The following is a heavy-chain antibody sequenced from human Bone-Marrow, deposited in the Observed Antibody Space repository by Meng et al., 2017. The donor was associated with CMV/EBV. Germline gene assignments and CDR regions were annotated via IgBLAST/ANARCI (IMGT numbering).Heavy chain of an antibody. D-gene: IGHD2-21*01. CDR3: ARDSGCGGDCTTAVYGMDV. J-gene: IGHJ6*02. Sequence: GSLRLSCAVYGGSFSGHYWTWIRQPPGKGLEWIGYIYYSGSTNYNPSLKSRVTISVDMSRNQFSLKLSSVTAADTAVYYCARDSGCGGDCTTAVYGMDVWGQGTTVTVSS. CDR2: IYYSGST. CDR1: GGSFSGHY. V-gene: IGHV4-59*11.